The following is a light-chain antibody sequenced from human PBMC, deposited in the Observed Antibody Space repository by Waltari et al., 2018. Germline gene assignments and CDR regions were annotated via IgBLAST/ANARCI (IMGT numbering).Light chain of an antibody. CDR1: LPNIRKYY. CDR2: DNE. Sequence: QSVLTQPPSVSAAPGQKVTISCSGGLPNIRKYYVPWYQPLPQTAPKLLIFDNENRPSGIPDRFSGSQSGTSATLGITGLQTGDEADYYCATWDTRLGAVVLGGGTKLTVL. V-gene: IGLV1-51*01. CDR3: ATWDTRLGAVV. J-gene: IGLJ3*02.